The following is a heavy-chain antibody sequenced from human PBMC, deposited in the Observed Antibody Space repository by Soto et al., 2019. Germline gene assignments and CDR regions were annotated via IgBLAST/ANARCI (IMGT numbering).Heavy chain of an antibody. D-gene: IGHD6-13*01. Sequence: SETLSLTCAVYGGSFSGYYWSWIRQPPGKGLEWIGEINHSGSTNYNPSLKSRVTISVDTSKNQFSLKLSSVTAADTAVYYCARGQERGIAAAEADMDVWGQGTTVTVSS. CDR3: ARGQERGIAAAEADMDV. J-gene: IGHJ6*01. CDR1: GGSFSGYY. V-gene: IGHV4-34*01. CDR2: INHSGST.